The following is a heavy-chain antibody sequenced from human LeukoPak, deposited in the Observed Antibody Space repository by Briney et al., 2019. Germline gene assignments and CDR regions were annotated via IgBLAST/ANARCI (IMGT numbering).Heavy chain of an antibody. CDR2: IWYDGSNK. CDR1: GFTFSSYG. D-gene: IGHD3-10*01. CDR3: AKTYGSGSLSTYWYFDL. J-gene: IGHJ2*01. V-gene: IGHV3-30*02. Sequence: GGSLRLSCAASGFTFSSYGMHWVRQAPGKGLEWVAVIWYDGSNKYYADSVQGRFTISRDNSKNTLYLQMNSLRAEDTAVYYCAKTYGSGSLSTYWYFDLWGRGTLVTVSS.